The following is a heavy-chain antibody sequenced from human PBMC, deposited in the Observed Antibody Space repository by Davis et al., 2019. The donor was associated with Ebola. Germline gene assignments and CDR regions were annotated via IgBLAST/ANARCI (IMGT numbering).Heavy chain of an antibody. CDR1: GDSVSINSAG. J-gene: IGHJ6*04. V-gene: IGHV6-1*01. Sequence: HSQTLSLTCAISGDSVSINSAGWNWIRQSPSRGLEWLGRTYYESKRYIDYAPFVRSRITINPDTAKNQLSLQVDSVTPEDTAVYYCARGWLRTGMDVWGKGTTVTVSS. CDR2: TYYESKRYI. D-gene: IGHD5-12*01. CDR3: ARGWLRTGMDV.